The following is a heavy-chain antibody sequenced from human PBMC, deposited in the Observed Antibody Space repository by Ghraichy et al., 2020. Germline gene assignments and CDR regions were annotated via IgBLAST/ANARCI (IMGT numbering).Heavy chain of an antibody. CDR3: ARHVIAAAGHYFDY. V-gene: IGHV4-39*01. J-gene: IGHJ4*02. CDR1: GGSISSSSYY. Sequence: SETLSLTCTVSGGSISSSSYYWGWIRQPPGKGLEWIGSIYYSGSTYYNPSLKSRVTISVDTSKNQFSLKLSSVTAADTAVYYCARHVIAAAGHYFDYWGQGTLVTVSS. CDR2: IYYSGST. D-gene: IGHD6-13*01.